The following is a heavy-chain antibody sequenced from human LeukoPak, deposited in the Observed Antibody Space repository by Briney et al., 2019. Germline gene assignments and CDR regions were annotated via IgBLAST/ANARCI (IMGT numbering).Heavy chain of an antibody. V-gene: IGHV4-39*01. D-gene: IGHD2-15*01. J-gene: IGHJ5*02. CDR3: ARALPDIVVVVAATRNWFDR. CDR1: GGSISSSSYY. CDR2: IYYSGST. Sequence: SETLSLTCTVSGGSISSSSYYWGWIRQPPGKGLEWIGSIYYSGSTYYNPSLKSRVTISVDTSKNQFSLKLSSVTAADTAVYYCARALPDIVVVVAATRNWFDRWGQGTLVTVSA.